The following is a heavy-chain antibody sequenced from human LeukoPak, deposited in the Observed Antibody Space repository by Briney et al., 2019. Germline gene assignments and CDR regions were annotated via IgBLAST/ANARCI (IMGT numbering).Heavy chain of an antibody. J-gene: IGHJ4*02. V-gene: IGHV3-23*01. D-gene: IGHD6-19*01. CDR1: GFTFSSYA. CDR2: ISGSGGST. CDR3: AKDIAVAGYYFDY. Sequence: PPGGSLRLSCAASGFTFSSYAMSWVRQAPGKGLEWVSAISGSGGSTYYADSVKGRFTISRDNSKNTLYLQMNSLRAEDTAVYYCAKDIAVAGYYFDYWGQGTLVTVSS.